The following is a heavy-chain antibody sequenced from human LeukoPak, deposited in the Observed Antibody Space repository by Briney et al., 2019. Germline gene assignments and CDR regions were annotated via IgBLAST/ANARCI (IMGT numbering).Heavy chain of an antibody. Sequence: GGSLRLSCAASGFTFSSYRMHWVRQAPGKGLVWVSRINSDGRSTTYADSVKGRFSISRDNSKNTLYLQMNSLRVEDTAVYYCARDRVVGLGIDNAFDIWGHGTMVTVSS. CDR2: INSDGRST. V-gene: IGHV3-74*01. D-gene: IGHD2-15*01. CDR3: ARDRVVGLGIDNAFDI. CDR1: GFTFSSYR. J-gene: IGHJ3*02.